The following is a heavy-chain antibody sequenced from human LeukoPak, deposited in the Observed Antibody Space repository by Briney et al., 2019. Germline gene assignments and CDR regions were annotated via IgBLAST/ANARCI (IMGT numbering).Heavy chain of an antibody. CDR3: AKARPGSGWYYFDY. CDR1: GFTFSSYG. Sequence: GRSLRLSCAASGFTFSSYGMHWVRHAPGKGLEWVAVISYDGSNKYYADSVKGRFTISRDNSKNTLYLRMNSLRAEDTAVYYCAKARPGSGWYYFDYWGQGTLVTASS. J-gene: IGHJ4*02. CDR2: ISYDGSNK. V-gene: IGHV3-30*18. D-gene: IGHD6-19*01.